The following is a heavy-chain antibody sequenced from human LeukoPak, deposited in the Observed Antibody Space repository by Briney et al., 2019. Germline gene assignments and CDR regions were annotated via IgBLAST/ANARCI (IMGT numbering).Heavy chain of an antibody. J-gene: IGHJ6*02. CDR1: GGSISSYY. CDR3: ARGDIVVVPAASPYYYGMDV. CDR2: IYYSGST. D-gene: IGHD2-2*01. V-gene: IGHV4-59*01. Sequence: SSETLSLTCTVSGGSISSYYWSWIRQPPGKGLEWIGYIYYSGSTNYNPSLKSRVTISVDTSKNQFPLKLSSVTAADTAVYYCARGDIVVVPAASPYYYGMDVWGQGTTVTVSS.